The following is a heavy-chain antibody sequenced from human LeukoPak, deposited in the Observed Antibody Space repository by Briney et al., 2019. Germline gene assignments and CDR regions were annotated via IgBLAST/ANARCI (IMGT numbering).Heavy chain of an antibody. V-gene: IGHV4-39*07. J-gene: IGHJ4*02. CDR2: FYYSGPT. CDR3: ARDIPSGYHDY. D-gene: IGHD3-3*01. CDR1: GDSLSINSYS. Sequence: SETLSLTCSVSGDSLSINSYSWAWIRQPPGKGLELIGSFYYSGPTYYNPSLSSRVTISVDTSKNQFSLKLSSVTAADTAVYYCARDIPSGYHDYWGQGTLVTVSS.